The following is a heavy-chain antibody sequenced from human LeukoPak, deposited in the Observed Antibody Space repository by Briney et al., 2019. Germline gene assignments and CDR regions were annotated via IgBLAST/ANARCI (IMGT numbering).Heavy chain of an antibody. Sequence: SETLSLTCAVSGGSISSSNWWSWVRQPPGKGLEWIGEIYHSGSTNYNPSLKSRVTISVDTSKNQFSLKLSSVTAADTAVYYCARYDSSGYYYARFTYWGQGTLVTVSS. CDR1: GGSISSSNW. V-gene: IGHV4-4*02. J-gene: IGHJ4*02. CDR2: IYHSGST. D-gene: IGHD3-22*01. CDR3: ARYDSSGYYYARFTY.